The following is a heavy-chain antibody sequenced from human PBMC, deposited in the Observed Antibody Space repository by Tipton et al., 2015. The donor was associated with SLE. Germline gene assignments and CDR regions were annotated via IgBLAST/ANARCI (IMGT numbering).Heavy chain of an antibody. Sequence: SLRLSCTASGLNFGDYALSWARHAPGKGLEWVGFIRSKSNGGTAEYAASVKDRFTISRDDSKSVAYLQMDSLRSEDTGVYYCISEESWGQGTQVTVSA. CDR2: IRSKSNGGTA. CDR3: ISEES. V-gene: IGHV3-49*04. CDR1: GLNFGDYA. J-gene: IGHJ4*02.